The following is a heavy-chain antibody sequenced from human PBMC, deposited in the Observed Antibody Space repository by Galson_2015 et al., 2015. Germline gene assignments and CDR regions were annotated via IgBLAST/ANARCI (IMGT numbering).Heavy chain of an antibody. CDR2: ISGSAGST. CDR3: ATWNYVDW. Sequence: SLRLSCAASGFTFSSHSMSWVRQAPGKGLEWVSAISGSAGSTYYADSVKGRFTISRDNSKNTLYLQMNSLRAEDTAVYYCATWNYVDWWGQGTLVTVSS. CDR1: GFTFSSHS. V-gene: IGHV3-23*01. D-gene: IGHD1-1*01. J-gene: IGHJ4*02.